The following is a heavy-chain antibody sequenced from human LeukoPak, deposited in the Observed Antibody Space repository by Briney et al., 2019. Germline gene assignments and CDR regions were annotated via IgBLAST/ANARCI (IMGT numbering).Heavy chain of an antibody. Sequence: GRSLRLSCAASGFTFSSYGMHWVRQAPGKGLEWVAVISYDGSNKYYADSVKGRFTISRDNSKNTLYLQMNSLRAEDTAVYYCARGGLSWCVDYWGQGTLVTVSS. J-gene: IGHJ4*02. CDR3: ARGGLSWCVDY. D-gene: IGHD6-13*01. CDR1: GFTFSSYG. CDR2: ISYDGSNK. V-gene: IGHV3-30*19.